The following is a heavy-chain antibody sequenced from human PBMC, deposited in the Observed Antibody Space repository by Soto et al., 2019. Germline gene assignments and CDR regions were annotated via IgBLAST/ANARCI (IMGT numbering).Heavy chain of an antibody. Sequence: LGESLKISCTGSGYALTSYWIAWVRQMPGKGLEWMGIIYPGDSDTRYSPSFQGQVTISADKSITTAYLQWSSLKASDTAMYYCARGYCTTTICDPWFDPWGQGTLVTVSS. CDR2: IYPGDSDT. V-gene: IGHV5-51*01. CDR3: ARGYCTTTICDPWFDP. CDR1: GYALTSYW. J-gene: IGHJ5*02. D-gene: IGHD2-2*01.